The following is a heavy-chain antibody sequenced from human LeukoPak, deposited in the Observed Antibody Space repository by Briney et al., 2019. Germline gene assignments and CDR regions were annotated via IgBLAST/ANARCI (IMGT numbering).Heavy chain of an antibody. CDR3: AREIVGTHKSRFDP. Sequence: GGSLRLSCAASGLTFSGRWMSWLRQAPGKGLEWVANINQDGTDKYYVDSVKGRFTISRDNAKNSLYLQMNSLRAEDTAVYYCAREIVGTHKSRFDPWGQGTLVTVSS. D-gene: IGHD1-26*01. J-gene: IGHJ5*02. CDR2: INQDGTDK. V-gene: IGHV3-7*03. CDR1: GLTFSGRW.